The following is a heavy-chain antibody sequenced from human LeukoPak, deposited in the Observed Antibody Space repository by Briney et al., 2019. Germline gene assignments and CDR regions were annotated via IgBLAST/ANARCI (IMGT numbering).Heavy chain of an antibody. J-gene: IGHJ4*02. CDR3: AKEDSWYYFDY. CDR1: GFTVSSNS. V-gene: IGHV3-23*01. CDR2: ISGSGGST. Sequence: GGSLRLSCSASGFTVSSNSMSWVRQAPGKGLEWVSGISGSGGSTYYADSVKGRFTISRDKSKNTLCLQMNSLRAEDTAVNYCAKEDSWYYFDYWGQGTLVTVSS. D-gene: IGHD2-8*01.